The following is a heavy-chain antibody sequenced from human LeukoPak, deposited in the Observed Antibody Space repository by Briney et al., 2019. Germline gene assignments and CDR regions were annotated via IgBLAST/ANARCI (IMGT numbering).Heavy chain of an antibody. Sequence: SETLSLTCAFYGGSFSGYYWSWIRQPPGKGLEWIGEINHSGSTNYNPSLKSRVTISVDTSKNQFSLKLSSVTAADTAVYYCARQAWSGDYYMDVWGKGTTVTVSS. CDR1: GGSFSGYY. CDR3: ARQAWSGDYYMDV. CDR2: INHSGST. J-gene: IGHJ6*03. D-gene: IGHD3-3*01. V-gene: IGHV4-34*01.